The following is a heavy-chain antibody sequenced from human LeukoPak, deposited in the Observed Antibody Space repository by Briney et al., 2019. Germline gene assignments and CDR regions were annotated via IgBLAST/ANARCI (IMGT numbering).Heavy chain of an antibody. CDR1: GFTFSSYY. J-gene: IGHJ4*02. Sequence: PGRSLRLSCAASGFTFSSYYMTWIRQAPGKGLEWVSYISSRGTITYYADSVKGRFTISRDNAKNSLFLHMNSLRAEDTAVYYCASPPSGSSPDGDYWGQGTLVTVSS. CDR2: ISSRGTIT. CDR3: ASPPSGSSPDGDY. V-gene: IGHV3-11*01. D-gene: IGHD5-12*01.